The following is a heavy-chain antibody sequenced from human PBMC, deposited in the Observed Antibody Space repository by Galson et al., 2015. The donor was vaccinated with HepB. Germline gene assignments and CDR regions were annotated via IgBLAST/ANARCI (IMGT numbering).Heavy chain of an antibody. V-gene: IGHV1-18*04. J-gene: IGHJ4*02. Sequence: SGAEVKKPGASVKVSCKASGYTFTSNGISWVRQAPGQGLEWMGWISTRSGNTNYAQRLQGRVTMTTDTSTSTAYMELRGLRSDDTAIYYCVRDRLHSFDYGGQGTLVTVSS. CDR3: VRDRLHSFDY. CDR1: GYTFTSNG. CDR2: ISTRSGNT.